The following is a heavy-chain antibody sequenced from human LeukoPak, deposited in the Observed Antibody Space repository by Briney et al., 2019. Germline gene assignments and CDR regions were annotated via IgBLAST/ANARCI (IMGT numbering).Heavy chain of an antibody. CDR2: ISGSGGST. V-gene: IGHV3-23*01. CDR3: AKDRGTGTGYYYYYMDV. CDR1: GFTFSSYA. Sequence: GGPLRLSCAASGFTFSSYAMSWVRQAPGKGLEWVSAISGSGGSTYYADSVKGRFTISRDNSKNTLYLQMDSLRAEDTAVYYCAKDRGTGTGYYYYYMDVWGKGTTVTVSS. J-gene: IGHJ6*03. D-gene: IGHD1-1*01.